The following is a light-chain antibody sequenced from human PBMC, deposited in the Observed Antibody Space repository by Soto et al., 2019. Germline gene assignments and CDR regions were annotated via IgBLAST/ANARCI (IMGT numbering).Light chain of an antibody. J-gene: IGLJ2*01. V-gene: IGLV1-47*01. CDR2: RND. CDR1: TSNIGSNY. CDR3: VAWDDSLSAFL. Sequence: QLVLTQPPSVSGTPGQRVTISCSGNTSNIGSNYVYWYQHLPGSAPKLLIHRNDQWPSGVPARFSGSASGTSASLAINGLRSEDEADYYCVAWDDSLSAFLFGGGTKLTVL.